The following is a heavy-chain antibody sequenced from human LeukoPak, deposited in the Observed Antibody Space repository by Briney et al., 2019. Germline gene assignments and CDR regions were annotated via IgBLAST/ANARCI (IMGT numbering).Heavy chain of an antibody. CDR2: IYSGGST. CDR1: GFTVSSNY. D-gene: IGHD3-10*01. CDR3: ARDLTRGFGELLYFDY. Sequence: GGSLRLSCAASGFTVSSNYMSWVRQAPGKGLERVSVIYSGGSTYYADSVKGRFTISRDNSKNTLYLQMNSLRAEDTAVYYCARDLTRGFGELLYFDYWGQGTLVTVSS. J-gene: IGHJ4*02. V-gene: IGHV3-66*01.